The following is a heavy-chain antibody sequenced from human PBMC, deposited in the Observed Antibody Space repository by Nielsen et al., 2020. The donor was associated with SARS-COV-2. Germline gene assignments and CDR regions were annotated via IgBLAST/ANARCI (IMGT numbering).Heavy chain of an antibody. D-gene: IGHD3-22*01. V-gene: IGHV3-21*01. CDR2: ISSSSSYI. CDR1: GFTFSSYS. J-gene: IGHJ4*02. Sequence: LSLTCAAPGFTFSSYSMNWVRQAPGKGLEWVSSISSSSSYIYYADSVKGRFTISRDKAENTLYLQMNSLRADDTAVYYCVRVRDDGYYYDTGPFDYWGQGTLVTVSS. CDR3: VRVRDDGYYYDTGPFDY.